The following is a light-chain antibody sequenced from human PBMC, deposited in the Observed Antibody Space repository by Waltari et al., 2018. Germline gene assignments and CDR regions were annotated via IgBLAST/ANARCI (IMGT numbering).Light chain of an antibody. J-gene: IGLJ3*02. V-gene: IGLV4-69*01. CDR1: SGPSSNV. Sequence: QLVLTQSPSASASLGASVKLTCTLSSGPSSNVIAWHQQQPEKGPRYLMKVNSDGSHSKGDEIPDRFSGSSSGAERYLTSSSGQSEDEADYYCQTWGHGTWVFGGGTKLTVL. CDR3: QTWGHGTWV. CDR2: VNSDGSH.